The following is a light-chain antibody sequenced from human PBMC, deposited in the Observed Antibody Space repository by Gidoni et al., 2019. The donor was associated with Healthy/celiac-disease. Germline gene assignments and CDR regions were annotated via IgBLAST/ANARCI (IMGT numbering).Light chain of an antibody. CDR2: DAS. CDR3: QQRSNWLT. CDR1: QSVSSY. J-gene: IGKJ4*01. V-gene: IGKV3-11*01. Sequence: ELVLTQSPATLSLSPGERANLSCRASQSVSSYLAWYQQKPGQAPRLLIYDASNRATGIPARFSGSGSGTDFTLTISSLEPEDFAFYYCQQRSNWLTFXGXTKVEIK.